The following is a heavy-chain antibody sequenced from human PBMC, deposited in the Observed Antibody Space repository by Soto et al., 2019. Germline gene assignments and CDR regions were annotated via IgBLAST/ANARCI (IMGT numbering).Heavy chain of an antibody. J-gene: IGHJ4*02. Sequence: EVQLVESGGGLVKPGGSLRLSCAASGFTFTRYSMNWVRQAPGKGLEWVSSISSTTNYIYYGDSMKGRFTISRDNAKKSLCLEMNSLRAEDTAVYYCARESEDLTSNFDYWGQGTLVTVSS. V-gene: IGHV3-21*01. CDR2: ISSTTNYI. CDR1: GFTFTRYS. CDR3: ARESEDLTSNFDY.